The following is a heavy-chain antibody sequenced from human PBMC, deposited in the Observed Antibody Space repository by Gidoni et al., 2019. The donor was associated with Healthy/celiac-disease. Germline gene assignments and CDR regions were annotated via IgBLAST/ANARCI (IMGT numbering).Heavy chain of an antibody. CDR2: ISSSGSTI. CDR1: GFPFSSYE. CDR3: ARGELSQWQTLPDY. J-gene: IGHJ4*02. V-gene: IGHV3-48*03. D-gene: IGHD6-19*01. Sequence: EVQLVESGGGLVQPGGSLRLSCAASGFPFSSYEMNWVRHAPGKGLEWVSYISSSGSTIYYADSVKGRFTISRDNAKNSLYLQMNSLRAEDTAVYYCARGELSQWQTLPDYWGQGTLVTVSS.